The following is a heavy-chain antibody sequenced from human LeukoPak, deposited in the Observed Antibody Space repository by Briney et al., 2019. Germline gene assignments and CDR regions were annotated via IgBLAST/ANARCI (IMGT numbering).Heavy chain of an antibody. J-gene: IGHJ2*01. D-gene: IGHD2-15*01. CDR3: ARGRIVVVVAGGQRRYFDL. V-gene: IGHV4-34*01. CDR1: GGSFSGYY. Sequence: SETLSLTCAVYGGSFSGYYWSWIRQPPGKGLEWIGEINHSGSTNYNLSLKSRVTISVDTSKNQFSLKLSSVTAADTAVYYCARGRIVVVVAGGQRRYFDLWGRGTLVTVSS. CDR2: INHSGST.